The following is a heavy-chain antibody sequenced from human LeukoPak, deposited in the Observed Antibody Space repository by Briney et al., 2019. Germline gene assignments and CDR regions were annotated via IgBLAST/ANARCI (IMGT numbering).Heavy chain of an antibody. V-gene: IGHV1-2*02. J-gene: IGHJ5*02. Sequence: ASVKVSCKASGYTFTGYYMHWVRQAPGQGLEWMGWINPNSGGTNYAQKFQGRVTMTRDTSISTAYMELSRLRSDDTAVYYCAREEYGMIVENNWFDPWGQGTLVTVSS. CDR3: AREEYGMIVENNWFDP. CDR1: GYTFTGYY. D-gene: IGHD3-22*01. CDR2: INPNSGGT.